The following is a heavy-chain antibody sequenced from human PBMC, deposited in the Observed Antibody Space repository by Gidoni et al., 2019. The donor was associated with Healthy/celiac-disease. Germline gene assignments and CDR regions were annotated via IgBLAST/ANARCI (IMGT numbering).Heavy chain of an antibody. Sequence: QVQLQESGPGLVKPSGTLSLTCAVSGGSISSSNWWSWVRQPPGTGLEWIGEIYHSGSTNSTPPLKSRVTISVDKSKNQFSLKLSSVTAADTAVYYCATFLDCTGGVCYQGGVAGTDYWGQGTLVTVSS. V-gene: IGHV4-4*02. CDR3: ATFLDCTGGVCYQGGVAGTDY. J-gene: IGHJ4*02. D-gene: IGHD2-8*02. CDR2: IYHSGST. CDR1: GGSISSSNW.